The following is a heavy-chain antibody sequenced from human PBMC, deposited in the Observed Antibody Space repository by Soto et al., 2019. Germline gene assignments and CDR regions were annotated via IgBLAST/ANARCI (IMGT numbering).Heavy chain of an antibody. CDR3: AASGGGWLLTWGYYYYGMDV. D-gene: IGHD2-15*01. CDR2: INPNSGGT. J-gene: IGHJ6*02. CDR1: GYTFTGYY. V-gene: IGHV1-2*02. Sequence: GASVKVSCKASGYTFTGYYMHWVRQAPGQGLEWMGWINPNSGGTNYAQKFQGRVTMTRDTSISTAYMELSRLRSDDTAVYYCAASGGGWLLTWGYYYYGMDVWGQGTTVTVSS.